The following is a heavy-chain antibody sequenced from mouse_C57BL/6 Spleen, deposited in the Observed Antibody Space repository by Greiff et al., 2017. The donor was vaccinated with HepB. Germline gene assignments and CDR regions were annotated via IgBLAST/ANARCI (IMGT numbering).Heavy chain of an antibody. V-gene: IGHV1-74*01. CDR3: AIRSYVSSLYAMDY. D-gene: IGHD1-1*01. J-gene: IGHJ4*01. CDR1: GYTFTSYW. Sequence: QVQLQQSGAELVKPGASVKVSCKASGYTFTSYWMHWVKQRPGQGLEWIGRIHPSDSDTNYNQKFKGKATLTVDKSSSTAYMQRSSLTSEDSAVYYCAIRSYVSSLYAMDYWGQGTSVTVSS. CDR2: IHPSDSDT.